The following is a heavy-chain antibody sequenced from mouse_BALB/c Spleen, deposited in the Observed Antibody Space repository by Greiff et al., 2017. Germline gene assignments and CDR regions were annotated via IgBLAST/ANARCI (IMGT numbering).Heavy chain of an antibody. CDR1: GYTFSSYW. J-gene: IGHJ3*01. CDR3: AKGRAIYYSYDAWFAY. V-gene: IGHV1-9*01. CDR2: ILPGSGST. D-gene: IGHD2-12*01. Sequence: QVQLQQSGAELMKPGASVKISCKATGYTFSSYWIEWVKQRPGHGLEWIGEILPGSGSTNYNEKFKGKATFTADTSSNTAYMQLSSLTSEDSAVYYCAKGRAIYYSYDAWFAYWGQGTLVTVSA.